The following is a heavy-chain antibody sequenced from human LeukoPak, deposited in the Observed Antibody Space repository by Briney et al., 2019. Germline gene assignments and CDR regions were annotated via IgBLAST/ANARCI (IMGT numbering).Heavy chain of an antibody. D-gene: IGHD5/OR15-5a*01. J-gene: IGHJ4*02. CDR3: ARPGLYANYFDY. CDR1: GGSISSGGYS. V-gene: IGHV4-30-2*01. Sequence: PSETLSLTCAVSGGSISSGGYSWSWIRQPPGKGLEWIGYTYHSGSTYYNPSLKSRVTISVDRSKNQFSLKLSSVTAADTAVYYCARPGLYANYFDYWGQGTLVTVSS. CDR2: TYHSGST.